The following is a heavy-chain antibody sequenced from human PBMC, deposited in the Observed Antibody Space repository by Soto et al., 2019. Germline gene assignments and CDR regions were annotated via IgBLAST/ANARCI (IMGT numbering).Heavy chain of an antibody. CDR2: VYYSGTT. Sequence: SETLSLTCTVSGGSISSYYWSWIRQPPGKGLEWIGYVYYSGTTYSHPSLKSRVSISVDTSENQFSLRLTSVTAADTAVYYCVTVNLVGAAYYFDYWGPGTLVTVSS. J-gene: IGHJ4*02. V-gene: IGHV4-59*08. CDR3: VTVNLVGAAYYFDY. D-gene: IGHD1-26*01. CDR1: GGSISSYY.